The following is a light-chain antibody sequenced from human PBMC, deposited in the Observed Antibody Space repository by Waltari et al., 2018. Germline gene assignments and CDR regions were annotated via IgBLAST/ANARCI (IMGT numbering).Light chain of an antibody. CDR3: HQYVESPAT. J-gene: IGKJ1*01. Sequence: EIVLTKSPGTVSLSPGDRATFSCWASQSVSTYLAWSQQQPGQAPRRRIYHASTRATGIPDRFSGSGSGTDVSLTISRLEPEDFAMYYCHQYVESPATFGQGTKVEIK. CDR2: HAS. CDR1: QSVSTY. V-gene: IGKV3-20*01.